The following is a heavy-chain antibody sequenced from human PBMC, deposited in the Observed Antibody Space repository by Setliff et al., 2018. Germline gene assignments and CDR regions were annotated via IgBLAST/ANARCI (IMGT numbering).Heavy chain of an antibody. D-gene: IGHD3-16*01. CDR1: GGSISSISYY. Sequence: PSETLSLTCTVPGGSISSISYYWSWIRQPPGKGLEWIGYIYYSGSTNYNPSLKSRVTISVDTSKNQFSLKLSSVTAADTAVYYCARLGGGYYYYYMDVWGKGTTVTVSS. J-gene: IGHJ6*03. V-gene: IGHV4-61*05. CDR2: IYYSGST. CDR3: ARLGGGYYYYYMDV.